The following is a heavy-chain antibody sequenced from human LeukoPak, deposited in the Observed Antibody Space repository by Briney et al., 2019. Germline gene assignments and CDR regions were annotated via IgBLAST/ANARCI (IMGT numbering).Heavy chain of an antibody. CDR1: GFTFSSYG. CDR3: AKTSLGDYLQYNWFDP. Sequence: HSGGSLRLSCAASGFTFSSYGMHWVRQAPGKGLEWVAVISYDGSNKYYADSVKGRFTISRDNSKNTLYLQMNSLRAEDTAVYYCAKTSLGDYLQYNWFDPWGQGTLVTVSS. D-gene: IGHD4-17*01. J-gene: IGHJ5*02. CDR2: ISYDGSNK. V-gene: IGHV3-30*18.